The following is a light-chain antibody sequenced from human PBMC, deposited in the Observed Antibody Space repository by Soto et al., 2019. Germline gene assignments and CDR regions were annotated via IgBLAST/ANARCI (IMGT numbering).Light chain of an antibody. J-gene: IGLJ2*01. CDR3: SAWDDSLKGVV. V-gene: IGLV1-44*01. CDR1: NSNIGSNT. Sequence: QSVLTQPPSASGTPGQRVTISCSGSNSNIGSNTVSWYQQLPGTAPKLLIYSNNQRPSGVPDRFSGSKSGTSASLAISELQSEDEADYYCSAWDDSLKGVVFGGGTKLTVL. CDR2: SNN.